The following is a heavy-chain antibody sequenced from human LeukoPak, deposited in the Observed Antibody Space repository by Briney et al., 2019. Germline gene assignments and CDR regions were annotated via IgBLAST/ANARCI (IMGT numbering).Heavy chain of an antibody. CDR2: INHSGST. CDR1: GGSFSGYY. V-gene: IGHV4-34*01. D-gene: IGHD2-21*01. Sequence: SETLSLTGAVSGGSFSGYYWNCIRQPPGKELVWIGGINHSGSTNYNPSLKSRVTISVDTSKNQFSLKVNSVTAADTAVYYCARGPRWCVGWFDYWGQGTLVTVSS. CDR3: ARGPRWCVGWFDY. J-gene: IGHJ4*02.